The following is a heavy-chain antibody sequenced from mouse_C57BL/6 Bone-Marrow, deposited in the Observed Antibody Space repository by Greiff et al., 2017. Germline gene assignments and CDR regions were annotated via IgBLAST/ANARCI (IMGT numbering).Heavy chain of an antibody. V-gene: IGHV14-3*01. J-gene: IGHJ2*01. CDR3: APLGYYFDY. CDR2: IDPANGNT. CDR1: GFNIQNTY. D-gene: IGHD4-1*01. Sequence: EVQLQQSVAELVRPGASVKLSCTASGFNIQNTYMLWVKQRPEQGLEWIGRIDPANGNTKYAPKFQGNATITADTSSNTAYLQLSSLTSEDTAIYYCAPLGYYFDYWGQGTTLTVSS.